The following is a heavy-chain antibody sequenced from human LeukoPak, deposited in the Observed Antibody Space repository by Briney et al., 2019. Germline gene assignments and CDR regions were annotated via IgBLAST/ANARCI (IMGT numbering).Heavy chain of an antibody. J-gene: IGHJ4*02. V-gene: IGHV3-48*04. CDR1: GFTFSSYS. Sequence: GGSLRLSCAASGFTFSSYSMNWVRQAPWKGLEWVSYISSSSSTIYYADSVKGRFTISRDNAKNSLYLQMNSLRAEDTAVYYCARDQSSGGRWLDYWGRGTLVTVSS. D-gene: IGHD2-15*01. CDR2: ISSSSSTI. CDR3: ARDQSSGGRWLDY.